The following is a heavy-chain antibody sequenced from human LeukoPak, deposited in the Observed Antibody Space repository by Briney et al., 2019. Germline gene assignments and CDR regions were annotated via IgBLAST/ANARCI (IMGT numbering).Heavy chain of an antibody. CDR2: IYTSGST. CDR1: GGSISSGSYY. J-gene: IGHJ3*02. D-gene: IGHD3-10*01. CDR3: ARVVPSYAFDI. V-gene: IGHV4-61*02. Sequence: PSETLSLTCTVSGGSISSGSYYWSWIRQPAGKGLEWIGRIYTSGSTNYNPSLKSRVTISVDTSKNQFSLKLSSVTAADTAVYYCARVVPSYAFDIWGQGTMVTVSS.